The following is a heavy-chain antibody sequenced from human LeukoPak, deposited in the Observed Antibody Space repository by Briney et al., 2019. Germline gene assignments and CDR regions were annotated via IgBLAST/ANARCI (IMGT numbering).Heavy chain of an antibody. CDR2: IYSSVKT. CDR3: ARLGPTVATYYFDY. V-gene: IGHV4-59*08. D-gene: IGHD5-12*01. J-gene: IGHJ4*02. CDR1: GGSISSHY. Sequence: KPSETLSLTCTVSGGSISSHYWTWIRQPPGKGLDYIGYIYSSVKTHYNPSRKSRVTISLDTSKNQFSLKLSSVTAADTAVYYCARLGPTVATYYFDYWGQGTLVTVSS.